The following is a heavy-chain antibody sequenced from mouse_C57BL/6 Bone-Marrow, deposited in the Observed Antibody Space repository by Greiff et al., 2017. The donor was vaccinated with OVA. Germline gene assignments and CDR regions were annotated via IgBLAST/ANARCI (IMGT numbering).Heavy chain of an antibody. CDR3: TRGYSNYYAMDY. CDR2: IDPETGGT. Sequence: VQLQQSGAELVRPGASVTLSCKASGYTFTDYEMHWVQQTPVHGLEWIGAIDPETGGTSSTQKFKGKVILTADKSSSTAYMELRSLTSEDSAVYYCTRGYSNYYAMDYGGQGTSVTVSS. CDR1: GYTFTDYE. V-gene: IGHV1-15*01. J-gene: IGHJ4*01. D-gene: IGHD2-5*01.